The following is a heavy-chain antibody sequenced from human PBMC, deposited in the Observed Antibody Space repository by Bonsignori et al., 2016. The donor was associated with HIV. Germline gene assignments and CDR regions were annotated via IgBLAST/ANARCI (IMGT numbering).Heavy chain of an antibody. D-gene: IGHD3-16*01. J-gene: IGHJ4*02. V-gene: IGHV4-34*01. CDR2: INHAGST. Sequence: PGKGLEWIGEINHAGSTNYNPSLKSRVTISVDTSKKQFSLTLISVTAADTAVYYCARYKGGIFDYWGQGTLVTVSS. CDR3: ARYKGGIFDY.